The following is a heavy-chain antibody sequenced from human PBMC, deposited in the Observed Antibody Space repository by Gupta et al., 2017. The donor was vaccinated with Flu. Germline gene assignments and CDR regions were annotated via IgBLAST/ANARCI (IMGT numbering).Heavy chain of an antibody. CDR3: ARGGLGEPGAEDSGYYSDFDF. CDR2: IWSNGRNK. Sequence: VRQAPGKGREWVAVIWSNGRNKLYGDSVKGRFTISRDNFDNTLSLEMNNLRVEDTAIYFCARGGLGEPGAEDSGYYSDFDFWGPGTLVTVSS. D-gene: IGHD3-22*01. J-gene: IGHJ4*02. V-gene: IGHV3-33*01.